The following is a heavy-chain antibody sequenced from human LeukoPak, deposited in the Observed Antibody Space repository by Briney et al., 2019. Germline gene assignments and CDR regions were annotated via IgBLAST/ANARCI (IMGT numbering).Heavy chain of an antibody. J-gene: IGHJ6*02. CDR3: ARESGAVVVVAASYGMDV. D-gene: IGHD2-15*01. CDR2: IYYSGST. V-gene: IGHV4-39*07. Sequence: PSETLSLTCTVSGGSISSSSYYWGWIRQPPGKGLEWIGSIYYSGSTNYNPSLKSRVTISVDTSKNQFSLKLSSVTAADTAVYYCARESGAVVVVAASYGMDVWGQGTTVTVSS. CDR1: GGSISSSSYY.